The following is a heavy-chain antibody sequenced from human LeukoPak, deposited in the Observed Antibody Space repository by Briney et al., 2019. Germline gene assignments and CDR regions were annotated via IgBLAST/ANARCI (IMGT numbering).Heavy chain of an antibody. CDR1: GLTFSSYG. Sequence: GGSLRLSCAASGLTFSSYGMHWVRQAPGKGLEWVAIISYDGSNKYYADSVKGRFTISRDNSKNTLYLQMNSLRAEDTAVYYCATDGDNRDRYFDLWGRGTLVTVSS. D-gene: IGHD4-23*01. J-gene: IGHJ2*01. CDR2: ISYDGSNK. V-gene: IGHV3-30*03. CDR3: ATDGDNRDRYFDL.